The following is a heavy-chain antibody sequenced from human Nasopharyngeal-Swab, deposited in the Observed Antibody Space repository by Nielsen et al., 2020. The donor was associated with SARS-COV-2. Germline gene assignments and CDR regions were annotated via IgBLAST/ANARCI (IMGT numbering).Heavy chain of an antibody. Sequence: SETLSLTCTVSGGSVSTVRNYWTWIRQPPGKGLEWIGYVYYSGSTKYNLSLKSRVTISIDMSKNQFSLELRSVAAADTAVYYCVRDLVTIVYRYFDLWGRGTLVTVSS. V-gene: IGHV4-61*01. CDR3: VRDLVTIVYRYFDL. CDR2: VYYSGST. D-gene: IGHD4-17*01. CDR1: GGSVSTVRNY. J-gene: IGHJ2*01.